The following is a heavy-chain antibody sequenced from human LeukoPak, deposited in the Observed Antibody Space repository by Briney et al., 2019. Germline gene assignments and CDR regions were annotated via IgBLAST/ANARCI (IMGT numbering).Heavy chain of an antibody. CDR1: GGSISSSNW. J-gene: IGHJ6*03. CDR2: IYHSGST. D-gene: IGHD6-13*01. V-gene: IGHV4-4*02. CDR3: AREGGSSWPDYYYYYMDV. Sequence: PSETLSLTCAVSGGSISSSNWWSWVRQPPGKGLEWIGEIYHSGSTNYNPSLKSRVTISVDKSKNQFSLKLSSVTAADTAVYYCAREGGSSWPDYYYYYMDVWGKGTTVTVSS.